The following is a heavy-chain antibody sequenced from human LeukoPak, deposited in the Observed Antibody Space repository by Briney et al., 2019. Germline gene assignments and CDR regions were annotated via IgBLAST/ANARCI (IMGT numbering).Heavy chain of an antibody. CDR3: ARDEPYSLRAFDI. J-gene: IGHJ3*02. CDR2: IYHSGST. V-gene: IGHV4-30-2*01. CDR1: GGSISSGGYS. Sequence: SQTLSLTCAVSGGSISSGGYSWSWIRQPPGRGLEWIGYIYHSGSTYYTPSLKSRVTISVDRSKNQFSLKLSSVTAADTAVYYCARDEPYSLRAFDIWGQGTMVTVSS. D-gene: IGHD2-21*01.